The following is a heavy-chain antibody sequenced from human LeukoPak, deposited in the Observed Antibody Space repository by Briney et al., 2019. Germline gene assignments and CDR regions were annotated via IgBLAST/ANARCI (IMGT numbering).Heavy chain of an antibody. CDR2: TVSRGTT. CDR3: ARRSSGSPPYYFDY. Sequence: GGSLRLSCVASGFTFTSDAMNWVRQAPGKGLEWVSSTVSRGTTQYADSVKGRFTVSRDTSKNTLYLQMNSLRAEDTAVYYCARRSSGSPPYYFDYWGQGTLVTVSS. CDR1: GFTFTSDA. D-gene: IGHD1-26*01. J-gene: IGHJ4*02. V-gene: IGHV3-23*01.